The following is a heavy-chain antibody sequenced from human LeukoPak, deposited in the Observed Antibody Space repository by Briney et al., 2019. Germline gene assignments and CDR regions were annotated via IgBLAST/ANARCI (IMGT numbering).Heavy chain of an antibody. Sequence: PSETLSLTCTVSGDSISSYYWSWIRQPPGKGLEWIGYIYYSGSTNYNPSLKSRVTISVDTSKSQFSLKLSSVTAADTAVYYCARNPQHSSSWIFDYWGQGTLVTVSS. J-gene: IGHJ4*02. CDR2: IYYSGST. V-gene: IGHV4-59*01. D-gene: IGHD6-13*01. CDR1: GDSISSYY. CDR3: ARNPQHSSSWIFDY.